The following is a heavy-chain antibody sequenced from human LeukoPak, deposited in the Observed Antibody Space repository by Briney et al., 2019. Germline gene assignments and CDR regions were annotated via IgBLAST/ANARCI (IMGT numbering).Heavy chain of an antibody. D-gene: IGHD2-15*01. J-gene: IGHJ6*02. CDR1: GFTFSTYA. Sequence: PAGGSLRLSCSASGFTFSTYAMHWVRQAPGKGLEYASAISSNGGSTYYADSVKGRFTISRDNSEKTLYFQMSSLRAADTAVYYCVRSTFIVVVGYSYYGMDVWGQGTTVTVSS. CDR3: VRSTFIVVVGYSYYGMDV. V-gene: IGHV3-64*05. CDR2: ISSNGGST.